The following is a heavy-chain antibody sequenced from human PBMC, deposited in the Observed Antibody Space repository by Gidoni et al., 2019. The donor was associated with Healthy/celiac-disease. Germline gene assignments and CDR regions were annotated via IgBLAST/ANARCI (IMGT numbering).Heavy chain of an antibody. J-gene: IGHJ4*02. Sequence: EVQLVESGGGLVKPGGSLRLSCAASGFTFSHAWMRWVRQAPGKGLEWVGRIKSKTDGGTTDYAAPVKGRFTISRDDSKNTLYLQMNSLKTEDTAVYYCTTPAATTMVRGVIRTVDYWGQGTLVTVSS. CDR3: TTPAATTMVRGVIRTVDY. D-gene: IGHD3-10*01. CDR2: IKSKTDGGTT. CDR1: GFTFSHAW. V-gene: IGHV3-15*01.